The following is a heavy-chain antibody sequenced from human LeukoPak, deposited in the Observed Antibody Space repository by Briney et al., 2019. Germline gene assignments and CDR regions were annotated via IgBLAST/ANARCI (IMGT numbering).Heavy chain of an antibody. J-gene: IGHJ3*02. Sequence: GGSLRLSCAASGFTFSSYSMNWVRQAPGRGLEWVSSITSRSHIYYADSVKGRFTVSRDNAKNSLYLQMSSLRAEDTAVYYCARDLIVGDTGDVFDIWGQGTMVTVSS. CDR3: ARDLIVGDTGDVFDI. CDR2: ITSRSHI. D-gene: IGHD1-26*01. CDR1: GFTFSSYS. V-gene: IGHV3-21*01.